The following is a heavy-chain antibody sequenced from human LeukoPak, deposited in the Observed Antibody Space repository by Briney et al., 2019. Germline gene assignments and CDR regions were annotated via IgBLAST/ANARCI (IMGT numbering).Heavy chain of an antibody. CDR2: INHSGST. V-gene: IGHV4-34*01. D-gene: IGHD2-15*01. CDR1: GGSSSGYY. J-gene: IGHJ5*02. CDR3: ARWLVVVVAATEYNWFDP. Sequence: SETLSLTCAVYGGSSSGYYWSWTRQPPGKGLEWIGEINHSGSTNYNPSLKSRVTISVDTSKNQFSLKLSSVTAADTAVYYCARWLVVVVAATEYNWFDPWGQGTLVTVSS.